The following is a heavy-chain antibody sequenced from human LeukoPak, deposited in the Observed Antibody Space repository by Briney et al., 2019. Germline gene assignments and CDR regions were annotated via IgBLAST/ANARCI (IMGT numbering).Heavy chain of an antibody. D-gene: IGHD2-15*01. CDR1: GYTFTGYY. J-gene: IGHJ4*02. CDR3: ARDRPNSGGSAPFDY. Sequence: ASVKVSCKASGYTFTGYYMHWVRQAPGQGLEWMGWINTNTGNPTYAQGFTGRFVFSLDTSVSTTYLQISSLKAEDTAVYYCARDRPNSGGSAPFDYWGQGTLVTVSS. V-gene: IGHV7-4-1*02. CDR2: INTNTGNP.